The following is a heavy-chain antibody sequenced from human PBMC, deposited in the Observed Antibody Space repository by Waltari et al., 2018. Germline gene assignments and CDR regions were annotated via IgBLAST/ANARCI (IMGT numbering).Heavy chain of an antibody. Sequence: EVQLVESGGDLVQPGGSLRLSCAASGFTFSSYEMNWVRQAPGKGLEWVSYISSSCTTIYYADSVRGRFTISRDNAKNSLYLQMNSLRAEDTAVYYCARPKGGYDSSGYYPTPFDYWGQGTLVTVSS. CDR2: ISSSCTTI. CDR1: GFTFSSYE. V-gene: IGHV3-48*03. CDR3: ARPKGGYDSSGYYPTPFDY. J-gene: IGHJ4*02. D-gene: IGHD3-22*01.